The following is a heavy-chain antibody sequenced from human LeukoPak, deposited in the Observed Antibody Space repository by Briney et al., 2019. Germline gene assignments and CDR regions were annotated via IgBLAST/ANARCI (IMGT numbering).Heavy chain of an antibody. V-gene: IGHV3-23*01. CDR1: GFTFSSYA. J-gene: IGHJ6*04. CDR2: ISSSSSTI. Sequence: GGSLRLSCAASGFTFSSYAMSWVRQAPGKGLEWVSYISSSSSTIYYADSVKGRFTISRDNSKNTLYLQMNSLRAEDTAVYYCAKKSGELPNFTDVWGKGTTVTVSS. CDR3: AKKSGELPNFTDV. D-gene: IGHD3-10*01.